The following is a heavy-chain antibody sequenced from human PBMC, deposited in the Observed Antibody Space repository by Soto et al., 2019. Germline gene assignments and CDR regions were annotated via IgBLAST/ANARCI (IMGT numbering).Heavy chain of an antibody. CDR1: GDSIRNRNYY. V-gene: IGHV4-39*01. CDR3: ARGIYLGPSGYYIDF. J-gene: IGHJ4*02. CDR2: RYDDAST. D-gene: IGHD3-22*01. Sequence: QLQLQESGPGLVKPSETLSLSCSVSGDSIRNRNYYWAWIRQPPGKGLEWIVSRYDDASTFYNPSLKRRVTISIDTSKKQLSRKVTSVTAADTAVYYCARGIYLGPSGYYIDFWGQGTLVTVSS.